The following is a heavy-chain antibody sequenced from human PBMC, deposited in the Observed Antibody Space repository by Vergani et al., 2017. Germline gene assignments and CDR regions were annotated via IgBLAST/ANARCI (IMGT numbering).Heavy chain of an antibody. J-gene: IGHJ4*02. D-gene: IGHD3-22*01. CDR3: AKDRDDSSGYYYGTLDY. Sequence: QVQLQQWGAGLLKPSETLSLTCAVYGGSFSGYYWSWIRQPPGKGLEWIGEINHSGSTNYNPSLKSRVTISVDTSKNQFSLKLSSVTAADTAVYYCAKDRDDSSGYYYGTLDYWGQGTLVTVSS. CDR2: INHSGST. CDR1: GGSFSGYY. V-gene: IGHV4-34*01.